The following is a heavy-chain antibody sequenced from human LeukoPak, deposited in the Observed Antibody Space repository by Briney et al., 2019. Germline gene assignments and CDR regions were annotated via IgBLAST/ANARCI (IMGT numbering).Heavy chain of an antibody. D-gene: IGHD2-2*01. CDR2: ISAYNGNT. Sequence: ASVKVSCKASGYTFSSYGISWVRQAPGQGLEWMGWISAYNGNTNYAQKFQGRVTMTTDTSTSTAYMELRSLRSDDTAVYYCAGDGSSFCSRTSCYSGYYYYGMDVWGQGTTVTVSS. CDR1: GYTFSSYG. CDR3: AGDGSSFCSRTSCYSGYYYYGMDV. J-gene: IGHJ6*02. V-gene: IGHV1-18*01.